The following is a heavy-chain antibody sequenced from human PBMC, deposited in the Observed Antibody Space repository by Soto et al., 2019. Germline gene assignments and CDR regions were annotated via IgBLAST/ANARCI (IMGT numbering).Heavy chain of an antibody. Sequence: SVKVSCKASGYTFTSYDINWVRQATGQGLEWMGWMNPNSGNTGYAQKFQGRVTMTRNTSISTAYMELSSLRSEDTAVYYCARAHYYDSSGYYPNFDYWGQGTLVTVSS. V-gene: IGHV1-8*01. CDR3: ARAHYYDSSGYYPNFDY. D-gene: IGHD3-22*01. J-gene: IGHJ4*02. CDR1: GYTFTSYD. CDR2: MNPNSGNT.